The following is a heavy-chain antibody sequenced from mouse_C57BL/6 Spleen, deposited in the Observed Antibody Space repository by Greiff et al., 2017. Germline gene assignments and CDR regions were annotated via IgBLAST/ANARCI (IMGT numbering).Heavy chain of an antibody. V-gene: IGHV3-6*01. CDR2: ISYDGSN. Sequence: EVQVVESGPGLVKPSQSLSLTCSVTGYSITSGYYWNWIRQFPGNKLEWMGYISYDGSNNYNPSLKNRISITRDTSKNQFFLKLNSVTTEDTATYYCARATGFFAYWGQGTLVTVSA. CDR3: ARATGFFAY. J-gene: IGHJ3*01. CDR1: GYSITSGYY. D-gene: IGHD4-1*02.